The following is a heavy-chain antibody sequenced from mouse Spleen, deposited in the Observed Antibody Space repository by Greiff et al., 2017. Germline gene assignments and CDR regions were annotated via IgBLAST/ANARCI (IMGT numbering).Heavy chain of an antibody. V-gene: IGHV5-17*01. Sequence: EVKLVESGGGLVKPGGSLKLSCAASGFTFSDYGMHWVRQAPEKGLEWVAYISSGSSTIYYADTVKGRFTISRDNAKNTLFLQMTSLRSEDTAMYYCARPVVATRRAMDYWGQGTSVTVSS. CDR2: ISSGSSTI. D-gene: IGHD1-1*01. CDR3: ARPVVATRRAMDY. J-gene: IGHJ4*01. CDR1: GFTFSDYG.